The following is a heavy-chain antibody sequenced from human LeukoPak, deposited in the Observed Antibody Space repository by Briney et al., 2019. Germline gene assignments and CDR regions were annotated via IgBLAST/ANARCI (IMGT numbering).Heavy chain of an antibody. CDR1: GFTFSSYE. V-gene: IGHV3-48*03. J-gene: IGHJ3*02. Sequence: PGGSLRLSCAASGFTFSSYEMNWVRQAPGKGLEWVSYISSSGSTIYYADSVKGRFTISRDNSKNSLYLQMNSLRAEDTAVYYCAFRITMVRGVKDDAFDTWGQGTMVTVSS. D-gene: IGHD3-10*01. CDR2: ISSSGSTI. CDR3: AFRITMVRGVKDDAFDT.